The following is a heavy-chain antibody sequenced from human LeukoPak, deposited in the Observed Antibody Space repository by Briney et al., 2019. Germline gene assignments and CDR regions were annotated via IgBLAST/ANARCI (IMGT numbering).Heavy chain of an antibody. V-gene: IGHV1-46*03. CDR2: ISPSGGNT. CDR3: AREMDGGDQDY. Sequence: ASLRVCRKPSGYTFTIYYMHCVRQTPGQRRGWMGVISPSGGNTNYAPKFQRRVTMTRDTSTSTVYMELSSLRSEDTAVYYCAREMDGGDQDYWGQGTLVTVSS. CDR1: GYTFTIYY. J-gene: IGHJ4*02. D-gene: IGHD2-21*02.